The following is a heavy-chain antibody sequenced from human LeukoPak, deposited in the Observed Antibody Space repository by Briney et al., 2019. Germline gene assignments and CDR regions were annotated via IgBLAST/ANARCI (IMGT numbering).Heavy chain of an antibody. V-gene: IGHV3-15*01. CDR2: IKSKTDGGTT. CDR1: GFTFSSYE. D-gene: IGHD3-10*01. CDR3: TTDYTSGSPY. J-gene: IGHJ4*02. Sequence: GGSLRLSCAASGFTFSSYEMNWVRQAPGKGLEWVGRIKSKTDGGTTDYAAPVKGRFTISRDDSKNTLYLQMNRLKTEDTAVYYCTTDYTSGSPYWGQGTLVTVSS.